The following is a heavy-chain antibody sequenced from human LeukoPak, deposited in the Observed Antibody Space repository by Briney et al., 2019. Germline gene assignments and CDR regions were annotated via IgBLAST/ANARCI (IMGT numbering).Heavy chain of an antibody. D-gene: IGHD5-12*01. J-gene: IGHJ4*02. CDR1: GFTFNTYT. V-gene: IGHV3-48*04. CDR3: ARDRVATEGENYFDY. CDR2: ISGSSGII. Sequence: GGSLRLSCAASGFTFNTYTMNWVRQAPGKGLEWVSYISGSSGIIDYADSERGRFTISRDNAKNSLYLQMNSLRAEDTAVYYCARDRVATEGENYFDYWGQGTLVTVSS.